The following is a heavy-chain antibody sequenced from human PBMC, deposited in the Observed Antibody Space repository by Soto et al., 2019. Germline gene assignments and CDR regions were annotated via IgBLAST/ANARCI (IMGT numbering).Heavy chain of an antibody. Sequence: GASVKVSCKASGYTFSGYYMHWVRQAPGQGLEWMGWINPNSGGTNYAQKFQGRVTMTRDTSISTAYMELSRLRSDDTAVYYCAITRRITMVRGVTTYFDYWGQGTLVTVSS. CDR3: AITRRITMVRGVTTYFDY. CDR2: INPNSGGT. J-gene: IGHJ4*02. V-gene: IGHV1-2*02. D-gene: IGHD3-10*01. CDR1: GYTFSGYY.